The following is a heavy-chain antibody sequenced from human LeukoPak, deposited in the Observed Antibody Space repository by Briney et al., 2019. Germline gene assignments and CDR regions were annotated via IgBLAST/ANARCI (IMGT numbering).Heavy chain of an antibody. Sequence: SETLSLTCTVSGGSISSSSNYWGWIRQPPGKGLEWIATIYYTGTTYYNPSLKSRVTISVDTSKNQFSLNLRSVAAADTAVYYCAVETTPFDYWGQGTLVTVSS. CDR1: GGSISSSSNY. V-gene: IGHV4-39*07. D-gene: IGHD1-1*01. CDR3: AVETTPFDY. CDR2: IYYTGTT. J-gene: IGHJ4*02.